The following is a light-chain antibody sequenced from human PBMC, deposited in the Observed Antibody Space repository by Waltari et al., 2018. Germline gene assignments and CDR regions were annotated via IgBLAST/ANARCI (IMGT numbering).Light chain of an antibody. V-gene: IGKV3-20*01. J-gene: IGKJ2*01. CDR1: QSVSSSY. CDR2: GAS. Sequence: EIVLTQSPGTLSLSPGERATLSCRASQSVSSSYLAWYQQKPGQAPRRLIYGASSRATGIPDRFGGSGSGTDFTLTINRLGPEDFAVYYCQQYATSPYTFGQGTKLDI. CDR3: QQYATSPYT.